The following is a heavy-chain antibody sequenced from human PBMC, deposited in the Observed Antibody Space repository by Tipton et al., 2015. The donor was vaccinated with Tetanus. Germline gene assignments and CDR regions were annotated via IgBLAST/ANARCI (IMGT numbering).Heavy chain of an antibody. CDR2: AYYSGST. V-gene: IGHV4-59*01. CDR3: ARFSYDSGGFYSYFDY. CDR1: GGSISSNY. Sequence: TLSLTCTVSGGSISSNYWSWIRQPPGKGLEWIGHAYYSGSTNYNPSLKSRVSISVGTSNDQFSLRLTSVTAADTAIYYCARFSYDSGGFYSYFDYWGRGTLVTVSS. D-gene: IGHD3-22*01. J-gene: IGHJ4*02.